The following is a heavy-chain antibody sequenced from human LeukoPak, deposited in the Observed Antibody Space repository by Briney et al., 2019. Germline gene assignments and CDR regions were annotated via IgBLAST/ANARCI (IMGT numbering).Heavy chain of an antibody. J-gene: IGHJ4*02. V-gene: IGHV4-59*01. Sequence: SETLSLTCTVSGGSISSYYWSWIRQPPGKGLEWIGYIYYSGSTNYNPSLKSRLTISVDTSKNQFSLKLSSVTAADTAVYYCARGIYCSGSSCYYYFDYWGQGTLVTVSS. CDR1: GGSISSYY. CDR3: ARGIYCSGSSCYYYFDY. D-gene: IGHD2-2*01. CDR2: IYYSGST.